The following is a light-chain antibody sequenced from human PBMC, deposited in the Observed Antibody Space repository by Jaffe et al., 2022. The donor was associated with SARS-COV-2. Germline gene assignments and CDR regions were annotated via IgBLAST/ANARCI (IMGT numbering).Light chain of an antibody. Sequence: QSALTQPASVSGSPGQSITISCTGTSSDVGGHNYVSWYQHHPGKAPKLMIYEVNNRPSGVPDRFSGSKSGNTAFLTISGLQAEDEADYYCSSYETSIIWVFGGGTKVTVL. CDR1: SSDVGGHNY. CDR3: SSYETSIIWV. J-gene: IGLJ3*02. CDR2: EVN. V-gene: IGLV2-14*01.